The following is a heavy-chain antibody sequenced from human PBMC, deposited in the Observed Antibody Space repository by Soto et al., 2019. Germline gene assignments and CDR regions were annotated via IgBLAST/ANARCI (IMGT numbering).Heavy chain of an antibody. Sequence: QVQLVHSGAEVKKPGASVKVSCKASGYTFTSYDFNWVRQATGQGLEWMGWRNPNSGNTGYAQKFQGRVTMTRYTSISTAYMELRRLRSGDTAVYYCGREGDRGLDVWGQGSTVTVSS. V-gene: IGHV1-8*01. J-gene: IGHJ6*02. CDR1: GYTFTSYD. CDR3: GREGDRGLDV. D-gene: IGHD3-16*01. CDR2: RNPNSGNT.